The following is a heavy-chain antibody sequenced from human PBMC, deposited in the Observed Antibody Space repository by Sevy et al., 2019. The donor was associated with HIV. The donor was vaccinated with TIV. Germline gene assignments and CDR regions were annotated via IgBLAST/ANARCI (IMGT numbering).Heavy chain of an antibody. Sequence: ASVKVSCKASGYTFTSYGISWVRPAPGQGLEWMGWISAYNGNKNYAQKLQGRVTMTPDTSTSTAYMERRSLRSDDTAVYYCAGKSGSGWPHGDYWGQGTLVTVSS. D-gene: IGHD6-19*01. CDR1: GYTFTSYG. CDR2: ISAYNGNK. CDR3: AGKSGSGWPHGDY. J-gene: IGHJ4*02. V-gene: IGHV1-18*01.